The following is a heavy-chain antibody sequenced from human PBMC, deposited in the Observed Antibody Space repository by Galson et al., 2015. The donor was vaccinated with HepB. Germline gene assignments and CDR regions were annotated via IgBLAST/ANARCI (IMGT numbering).Heavy chain of an antibody. CDR1: GYILTNYH. D-gene: IGHD2-15*01. CDR3: ARETPDTYYFDY. V-gene: IGHV1-46*01. Sequence: SVKVSCKASGYILTNYHFHWVRQAPGQGPEWMGKIFAGGGSTRYAERFQGRVTLTRDSSTSTIYMEVSSLRSDDTAVYYCARETPDTYYFDYWGQGTLFTVSS. J-gene: IGHJ4*02. CDR2: IFAGGGST.